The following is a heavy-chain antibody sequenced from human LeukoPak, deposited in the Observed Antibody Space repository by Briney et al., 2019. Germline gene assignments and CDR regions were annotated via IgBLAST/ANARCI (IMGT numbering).Heavy chain of an antibody. V-gene: IGHV3-21*01. CDR3: ARVATGSYDWFDP. D-gene: IGHD3-10*01. CDR2: ISSSSSYI. Sequence: GSLRLSCAASGFTFSSYSMNWVRRAPGKGLEWVSSISSSSSYIYYADSVKGRFTISRDNAKNTLYLQMNSLRAEDTAVYFCARVATGSYDWFDPWGQGTLVTVSS. CDR1: GFTFSSYS. J-gene: IGHJ5*02.